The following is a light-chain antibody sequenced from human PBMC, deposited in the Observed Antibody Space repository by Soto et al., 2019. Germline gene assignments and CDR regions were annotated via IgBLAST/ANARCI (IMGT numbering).Light chain of an antibody. Sequence: LQLTQSPSVLSASVGDRVNITCRASQGISSYFAWYQQKPGKAPKLLIYAVSNLQSGVPARFSGSASGTEFTLTISSLQPEDFATYYCQQLDTDPLTFGGGTKVEIK. CDR1: QGISSY. CDR2: AVS. V-gene: IGKV1-9*01. J-gene: IGKJ4*01. CDR3: QQLDTDPLT.